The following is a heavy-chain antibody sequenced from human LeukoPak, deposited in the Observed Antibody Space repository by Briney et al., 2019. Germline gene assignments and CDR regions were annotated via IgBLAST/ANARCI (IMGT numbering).Heavy chain of an antibody. CDR3: ARRNDQGTSSAGLGY. CDR2: INHSGST. J-gene: IGHJ4*02. Sequence: SETLSLTCGVYGGSFSGYYWSWLRQPPGKGLEWIGEINHSGSTNYNSSLKSRVTISVDTSKNQFSLKLSSVTAADTAVYYCARRNDQGTSSAGLGYWGQGTLVTVSS. D-gene: IGHD2-2*01. CDR1: GGSFSGYY. V-gene: IGHV4-34*01.